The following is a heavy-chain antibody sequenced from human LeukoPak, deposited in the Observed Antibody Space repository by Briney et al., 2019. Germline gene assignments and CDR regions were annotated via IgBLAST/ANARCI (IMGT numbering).Heavy chain of an antibody. CDR2: ISAYNGNT. CDR3: AREYLNWYVCYGMDV. Sequence: GASVKVSCKASGYTFTSYGISWVRQAPGQGLEWMGWISAYNGNTNYAQKLQGRVTMATDTSTSTAYMELRSLRSDDTAVYYCAREYLNWYVCYGMDVWGQGTTVTVSS. J-gene: IGHJ6*02. CDR1: GYTFTSYG. D-gene: IGHD3-9*01. V-gene: IGHV1-18*01.